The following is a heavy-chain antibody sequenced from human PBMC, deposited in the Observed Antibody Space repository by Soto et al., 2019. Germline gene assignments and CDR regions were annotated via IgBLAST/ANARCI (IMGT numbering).Heavy chain of an antibody. D-gene: IGHD2-15*01. CDR1: GYTFTSYG. J-gene: IGHJ4*02. CDR3: ARDTHGDYSSDY. Sequence: QVQLVQSGAEVKKPGASVKVSCKASGYTFTSYGISWVRQAPGQGLEWMGWISAYNGNTNYAQKLQGRVTMTTDTGTGTAYMDLTSIRSDDTAVCYCARDTHGDYSSDYWGQATLFTVSS. V-gene: IGHV1-18*01. CDR2: ISAYNGNT.